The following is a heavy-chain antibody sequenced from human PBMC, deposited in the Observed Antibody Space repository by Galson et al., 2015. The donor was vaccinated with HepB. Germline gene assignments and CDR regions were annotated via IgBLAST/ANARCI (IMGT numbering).Heavy chain of an antibody. V-gene: IGHV3-30-3*01. Sequence: SLRLSCAASGFSFSNYAMHWVRQAPGKGLEWVALISYDGNNKYYADSVKGRFTISSDNSKNTLYLQMDSLRAEDTAVYYCARDHCSSTICYMAYYFDSWGQGTLVTVSS. CDR2: ISYDGNNK. D-gene: IGHD2-2*02. J-gene: IGHJ4*02. CDR3: ARDHCSSTICYMAYYFDS. CDR1: GFSFSNYA.